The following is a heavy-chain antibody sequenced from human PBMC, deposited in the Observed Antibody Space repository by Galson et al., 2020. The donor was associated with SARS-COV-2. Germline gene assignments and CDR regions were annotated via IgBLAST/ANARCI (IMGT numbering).Heavy chain of an antibody. CDR1: GGSFSGYY. CDR2: INSSGST. CDR3: AAGPVAGTGE. Sequence: SEPLSLTCAVYGGSFSGYYWSWIRQPPGKGLEWIGEINSSGSTNYNPSLKSRVTISVDTSKNQFSLKLSSVTAADTAVYYCAAGPVAGTGEWGQGTLVTVSS. V-gene: IGHV4-34*01. J-gene: IGHJ4*02. D-gene: IGHD6-19*01.